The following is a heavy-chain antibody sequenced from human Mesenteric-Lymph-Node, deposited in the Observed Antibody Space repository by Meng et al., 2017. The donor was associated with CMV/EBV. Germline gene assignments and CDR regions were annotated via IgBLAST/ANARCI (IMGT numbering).Heavy chain of an antibody. CDR1: GFTFGDYA. CDR3: ARVPRGAAGY. J-gene: IGHJ4*02. D-gene: IGHD6-25*01. Sequence: GESLKISCTASGFTFGDYAMSWVRQAPGKGLEWVANIKQDGSEKYYVDSVKGRFTISRDNAKNSLYLQMNSLRAEDTAVYYCARVPRGAAGYWGQGTLVTVSS. V-gene: IGHV3-7*01. CDR2: IKQDGSEK.